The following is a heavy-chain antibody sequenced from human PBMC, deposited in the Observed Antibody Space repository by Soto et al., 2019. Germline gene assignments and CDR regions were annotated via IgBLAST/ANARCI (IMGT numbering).Heavy chain of an antibody. D-gene: IGHD3-22*01. J-gene: IGHJ4*02. CDR2: IYPGDSDT. CDR3: ARQRRAEGYYYDSSGYFDYFDY. Sequence: GESLKISCQGSGYSFTSYWIGWVRQMPGKGLEWMGIIYPGDSDTRYSPSFQGQVTISADKSISTAYLQWSSLNASDTAMYYCARQRRAEGYYYDSSGYFDYFDYWGQGTLVTVSS. CDR1: GYSFTSYW. V-gene: IGHV5-51*01.